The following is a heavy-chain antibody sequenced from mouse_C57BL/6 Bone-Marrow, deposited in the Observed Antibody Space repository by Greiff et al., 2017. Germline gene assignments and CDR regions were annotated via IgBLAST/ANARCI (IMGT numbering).Heavy chain of an antibody. CDR3: ARDYGSSHCYFDV. D-gene: IGHD1-1*01. V-gene: IGHV1-69*01. J-gene: IGHJ1*03. Sequence: VQLQQPGAELVMPGASVKLSCKASGYTFTSYWMHWVKQRPGQGLEWIGEIDPSDSYTNYNQKFKGKSTLTVDKSSSTAYMHLSSLTSEDSAVYYCARDYGSSHCYFDVWGTGTTVTVSS. CDR1: GYTFTSYW. CDR2: IDPSDSYT.